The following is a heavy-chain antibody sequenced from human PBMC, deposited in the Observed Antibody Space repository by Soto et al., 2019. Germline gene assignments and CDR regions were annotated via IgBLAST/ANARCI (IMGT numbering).Heavy chain of an antibody. CDR3: ARGVLASDYAFDI. V-gene: IGHV4-34*01. CDR2: INHSGST. CDR1: GGSFSGYY. D-gene: IGHD2-15*01. J-gene: IGHJ3*02. Sequence: QVQLQQWGAGLLKPSETLSLTCAVYGGSFSGYYWSWIRQPPGKGLEWIGEINHSGSTNYNPSLKSRVTISVDTSKNQFSLKLSSVTAADTAVYYCARGVLASDYAFDIWGQGTMVTVSS.